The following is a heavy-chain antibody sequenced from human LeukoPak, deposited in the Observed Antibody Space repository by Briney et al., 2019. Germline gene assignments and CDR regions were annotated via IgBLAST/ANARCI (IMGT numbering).Heavy chain of an antibody. V-gene: IGHV1-18*01. CDR1: GYTFTSYG. J-gene: IGHJ4*02. Sequence: ASVKVSCKASGYTFTSYGISWVRQAPGQGLEWMGWISVYNGNTNYAQKLQGRVTMTTDTSTSTAYMELRSLRSDDTAVYYCARALTVVGTTVEYFDYWGQGTLVTVSS. CDR2: ISVYNGNT. D-gene: IGHD1-14*01. CDR3: ARALTVVGTTVEYFDY.